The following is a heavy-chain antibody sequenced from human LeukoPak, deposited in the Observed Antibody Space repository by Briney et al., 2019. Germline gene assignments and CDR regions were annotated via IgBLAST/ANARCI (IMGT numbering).Heavy chain of an antibody. CDR3: ARAGGIAVAGSLDY. Sequence: SETLSLTCTVSGGSISSYYWSWIRQPPGKGLEWIGYIYYSGSTNYNPSLKSRVTISVDTSKNQSSLKLSSVTAADTAVYYCARAGGIAVAGSLDYWGQGTLVTVSS. CDR2: IYYSGST. CDR1: GGSISSYY. J-gene: IGHJ4*02. V-gene: IGHV4-59*01. D-gene: IGHD6-19*01.